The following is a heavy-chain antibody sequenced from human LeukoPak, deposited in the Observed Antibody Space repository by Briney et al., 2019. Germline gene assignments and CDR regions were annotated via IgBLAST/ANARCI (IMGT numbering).Heavy chain of an antibody. CDR1: GGSISSSSYY. Sequence: SETLSLTCTVSGGSISSSSYYWTWIRQPPGKGLEWIGYIYYSGSTNYNPSLKSRVTISVDTSKNQFSLKLTSVTAADTAVYYCARGVNSGYFDYCGQGTLVTVSS. CDR2: IYYSGST. V-gene: IGHV4-61*01. D-gene: IGHD1-26*01. CDR3: ARGVNSGYFDY. J-gene: IGHJ4*02.